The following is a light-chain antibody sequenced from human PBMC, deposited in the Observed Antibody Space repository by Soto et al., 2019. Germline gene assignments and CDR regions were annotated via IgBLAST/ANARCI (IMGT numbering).Light chain of an antibody. Sequence: QSVLTQPPSVSEAPGQRVTISCSGSTSNIGNKAVNWYQQLPGKAPKLLIYFDDLLPSGVSDRFSGSKSGTSASLAISGLQSEDEADYYCAAWDDSLNGGVFGGGTKLTVL. V-gene: IGLV1-36*01. CDR2: FDD. J-gene: IGLJ3*02. CDR1: TSNIGNKA. CDR3: AAWDDSLNGGV.